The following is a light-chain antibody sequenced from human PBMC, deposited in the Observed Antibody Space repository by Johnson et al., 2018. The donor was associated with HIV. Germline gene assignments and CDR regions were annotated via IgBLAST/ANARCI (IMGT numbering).Light chain of an antibody. V-gene: IGLV1-51*01. CDR1: SSNIGNNY. Sequence: QAVLTQPPSVSAAPGQRVTRSYSGSSSNIGNNYVSWYQQLPGTAPKLLIYDNNKRPSGTPDRFSGSKSGTSATLGITGLQTGDEADYYCGAWDSSLSAHFVFGTGTKVTVL. CDR3: GAWDSSLSAHFV. J-gene: IGLJ1*01. CDR2: DNN.